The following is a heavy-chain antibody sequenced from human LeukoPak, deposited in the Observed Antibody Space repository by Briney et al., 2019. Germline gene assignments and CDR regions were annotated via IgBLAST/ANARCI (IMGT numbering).Heavy chain of an antibody. J-gene: IGHJ4*02. CDR1: GFTFNTYA. D-gene: IGHD2-15*01. CDR3: AKGKGSSSSSIDW. V-gene: IGHV3-23*01. Sequence: GGSLRLSCAASGFTFNTYAMNWVRQAPGKGLEWVSAISDSGGSTYYADSVKGWFTISRDNSKNTVYLQIHRLRAEDTAVYYCAKGKGSSSSSIDWWGQGTLVTVSS. CDR2: ISDSGGST.